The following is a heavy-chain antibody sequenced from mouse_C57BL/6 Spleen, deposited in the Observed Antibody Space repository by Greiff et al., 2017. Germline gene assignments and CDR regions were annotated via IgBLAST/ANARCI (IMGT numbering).Heavy chain of an antibody. V-gene: IGHV3-6*01. CDR1: GYSITSGYY. Sequence: EVKLQESGPGLVKPSQSLSLTCSVTGYSITSGYYWNWIRQFPGNKLEYMGYISYDGSNNYNPSLKNRISLTRDTSTNQFFLKLNSVTTEDTATYYSARGITAVVAFDYWGQGTTLTVSS. CDR2: ISYDGSN. J-gene: IGHJ2*01. CDR3: ARGITAVVAFDY. D-gene: IGHD1-1*01.